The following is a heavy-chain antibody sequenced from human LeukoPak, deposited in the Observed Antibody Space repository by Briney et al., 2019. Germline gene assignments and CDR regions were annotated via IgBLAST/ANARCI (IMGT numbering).Heavy chain of an antibody. J-gene: IGHJ4*02. V-gene: IGHV4-59*01. CDR3: ARISGYSSGWLSPFDY. CDR2: IYYSGST. CDR1: GGSISSYY. D-gene: IGHD6-19*01. Sequence: PSETLSLACTVSGGSISSYYWSWIRQPPGKGLEWIGYIYYSGSTNYNPSLKSRVTISVDTSKNQFSLKLSSVTAADMAVYYCARISGYSSGWLSPFDYWGQGTLVTVSS.